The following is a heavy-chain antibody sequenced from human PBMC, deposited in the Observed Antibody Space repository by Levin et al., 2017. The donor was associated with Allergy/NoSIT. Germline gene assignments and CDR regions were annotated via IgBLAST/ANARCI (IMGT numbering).Heavy chain of an antibody. V-gene: IGHV3-23*01. CDR2: ISSSDGVT. Sequence: GGSLRLSCAASGFTFSNYVMNWVRQAPGKGLEWVSSISSSDGVTFYADSVKGRFTISTDNSKNTLYLQMNSLRAEDTAVYFCARRPTTVTTWGAFDYWGQGTLVTVSS. J-gene: IGHJ4*02. CDR3: ARRPTTVTTWGAFDY. CDR1: GFTFSNYV. D-gene: IGHD4-17*01.